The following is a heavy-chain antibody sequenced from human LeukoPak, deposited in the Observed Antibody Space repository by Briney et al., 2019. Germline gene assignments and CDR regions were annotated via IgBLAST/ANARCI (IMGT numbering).Heavy chain of an antibody. CDR2: INHSGST. CDR3: ARGGSRITMVRGVDNWFDP. CDR1: GGSFSGYY. Sequence: SETLSLTCAVYGGSFSGYYWSWIRQPPGKGLEWIGEINHSGSTNYNPSLKSRVTISVDTSKNQFSLKLSSVTAADTAVYYCARGGSRITMVRGVDNWFDPWGQGTLVTASS. D-gene: IGHD3-10*01. J-gene: IGHJ5*02. V-gene: IGHV4-34*01.